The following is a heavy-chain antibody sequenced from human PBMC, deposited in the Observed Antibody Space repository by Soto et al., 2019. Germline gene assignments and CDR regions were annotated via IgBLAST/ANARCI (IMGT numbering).Heavy chain of an antibody. Sequence: EVQLLESGGGMVQPGGSLRLSCAASGFTFSSYAMSWVRQAPGKGLEWVSAISGSGGSTYYADSVKGRFTISRDNSKNTLYLQMNSLRAEDAAVYYCAKDLLITSSSVYWGQGTLVTVSS. V-gene: IGHV3-23*01. D-gene: IGHD6-6*01. CDR2: ISGSGGST. J-gene: IGHJ4*02. CDR1: GFTFSSYA. CDR3: AKDLLITSSSVY.